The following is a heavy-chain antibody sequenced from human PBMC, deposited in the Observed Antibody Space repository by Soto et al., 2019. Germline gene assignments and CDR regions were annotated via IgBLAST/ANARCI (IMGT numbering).Heavy chain of an antibody. CDR3: ARGDSTDCSNGVCSFFYNHDMDV. D-gene: IGHD2-8*01. V-gene: IGHV1-2*04. CDR2: INPKSGGT. Sequence: ASVKVSCKASGYSFTDYHIHWVRQAPGQGLEWLGRINPKSGGTSTAQKFQGWVTMTTDTSISTASMELTRLTSDDTAIYYCARGDSTDCSNGVCSFFYNHDMDVWGQGTKVTVSS. J-gene: IGHJ6*02. CDR1: GYSFTDYH.